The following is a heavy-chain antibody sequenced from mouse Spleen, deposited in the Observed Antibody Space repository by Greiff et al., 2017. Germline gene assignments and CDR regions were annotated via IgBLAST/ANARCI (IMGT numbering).Heavy chain of an antibody. D-gene: IGHD2-14*01. J-gene: IGHJ1*01. CDR2: ISYDGSN. Sequence: ESGPGLVKPSQSLSLTCSVTGYSITSGYYWNWIRQFPGNKLEWMGYISYDGSNNYNPSLKNRISITRDTSKNQFFLKLNSVTTEDTATYYCARNYRYDCWYFDVWGAGTTVTVSS. CDR1: GYSITSGYY. CDR3: ARNYRYDCWYFDV. V-gene: IGHV3-6*01.